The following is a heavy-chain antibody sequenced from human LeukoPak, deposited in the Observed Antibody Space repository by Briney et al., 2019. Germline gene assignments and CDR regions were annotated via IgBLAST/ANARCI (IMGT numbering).Heavy chain of an antibody. CDR3: APGEDCSSTSCYTPFDY. J-gene: IGHJ4*02. CDR1: GGTFSSYT. D-gene: IGHD2-2*02. CDR2: IIPILGIA. Sequence: ASVKVSCKASGGTFSSYTISWVRQAPGQGLEWMGRIIPILGIANYAQKFQGRVTITADKSTSTAYMELSSLRSEDTAVYYCAPGEDCSSTSCYTPFDYWGQGTLVTVSS. V-gene: IGHV1-69*02.